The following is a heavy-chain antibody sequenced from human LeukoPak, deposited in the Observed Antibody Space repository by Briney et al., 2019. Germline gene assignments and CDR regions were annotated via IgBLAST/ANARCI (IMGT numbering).Heavy chain of an antibody. CDR1: GFTFSSYS. D-gene: IGHD4-23*01. V-gene: IGHV3-23*01. Sequence: PGGSLRLFCAASGFTFSSYSMNWVRQAPGKGLEWVSAISGSGGSTYYADSVKGRFTISRDNSKNTLYLQMNSLRAEDTAVYYCAKVRATVVTHDAFDIWGQGTMVTVSS. CDR2: ISGSGGST. CDR3: AKVRATVVTHDAFDI. J-gene: IGHJ3*02.